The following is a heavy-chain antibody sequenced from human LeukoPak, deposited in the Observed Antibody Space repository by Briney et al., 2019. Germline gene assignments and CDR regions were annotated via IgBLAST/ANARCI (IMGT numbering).Heavy chain of an antibody. CDR2: INWSGDNT. CDR3: ARDLSSNWNNLAY. V-gene: IGHV3-20*04. D-gene: IGHD1/OR15-1a*01. J-gene: IGHJ4*02. Sequence: PGGSLRLSREDSGFTFADYGLSWVRQAPGKGLEWVAGINWSGDNTFYADSVKGRFTISRDSTKKTLYLQMNNLRGEDTATYYCARDLSSNWNNLAYWGQGTLVTVSS. CDR1: GFTFADYG.